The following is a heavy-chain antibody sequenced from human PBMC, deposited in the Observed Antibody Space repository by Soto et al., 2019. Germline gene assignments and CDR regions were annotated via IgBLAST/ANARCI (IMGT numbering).Heavy chain of an antibody. CDR3: ARDIAPEGPVAGRYYYYGMDV. CDR1: GFTFSSYW. Sequence: LRLSCAASGFTFSSYWMSWVRQAPGKGLEWVANIKQDGSEKYYVDSVKGRFTISRDNAKNSLYLQMNSLRAEDTAVYYCARDIAPEGPVAGRYYYYGMDVWGQGTTVTVSS. V-gene: IGHV3-7*01. J-gene: IGHJ6*02. D-gene: IGHD6-19*01. CDR2: IKQDGSEK.